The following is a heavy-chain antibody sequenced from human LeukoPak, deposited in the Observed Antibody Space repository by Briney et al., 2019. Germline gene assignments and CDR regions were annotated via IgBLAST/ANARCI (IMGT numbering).Heavy chain of an antibody. D-gene: IGHD1-26*01. J-gene: IGHJ6*02. V-gene: IGHV1-69*04. CDR1: GGTFSSYA. Sequence: SVKVSCKASGGTFSSYAISWVRQAPGQGLEWMGRIIPILGIANYAQKFQGRVKITANKSKSTAYMELSSLRSEDTAVYYCARGIVGAANYYYGMDVWGQGTTVTVSS. CDR2: IIPILGIA. CDR3: ARGIVGAANYYYGMDV.